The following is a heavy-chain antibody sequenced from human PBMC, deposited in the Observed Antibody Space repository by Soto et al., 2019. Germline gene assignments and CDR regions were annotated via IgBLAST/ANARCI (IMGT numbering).Heavy chain of an antibody. CDR3: AKGGGRGVPGGDYFDY. J-gene: IGHJ4*02. CDR1: GGSISGYY. CDR2: IFYSGTT. D-gene: IGHD2-8*02. V-gene: IGHV4-59*01. Sequence: SETLSLTCTVSGGSISGYYWSWIRQPPGKGLEWLGYIFYSGTTNYNPSLQSRLTISVDTSKNQFSLTLSSVTAADTAVYYCAKGGGRGVPGGDYFDYWGRGSLVTVSS.